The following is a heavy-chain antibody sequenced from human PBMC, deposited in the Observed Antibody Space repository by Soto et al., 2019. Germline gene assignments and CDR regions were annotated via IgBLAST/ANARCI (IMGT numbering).Heavy chain of an antibody. CDR2: IFFSGSP. J-gene: IGHJ6*03. CDR3: ARADRSGYYDYYYYYYMDV. Sequence: SETLSLTCTVSGGSITKSNYYCGWIRQPPGRGLERIGSIFFSGSPYYSPSLKSRVSISVDTSKNQFSLKLSSVTAADTAVYYCARADRSGYYDYYYYYYMDVWGKGTTVTVSS. D-gene: IGHD3-22*01. V-gene: IGHV4-39*07. CDR1: GGSITKSNYY.